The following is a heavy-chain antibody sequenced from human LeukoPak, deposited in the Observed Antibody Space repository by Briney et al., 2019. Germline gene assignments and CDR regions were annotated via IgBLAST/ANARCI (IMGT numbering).Heavy chain of an antibody. CDR3: TTDLGLTMIRGVIVN. J-gene: IGHJ4*02. V-gene: IGHV3-15*01. Sequence: GGSLRLSCAASGFTFSNAWMSWVRQAPGKGLEWVGRIKSKGDGETTDNAAPVKGRFIMSRDDSRATLYLQMNYLEAEDTAVYYCTTDLGLTMIRGVIVNWGQGALVTVSS. D-gene: IGHD3-10*01. CDR1: GFTFSNAW. CDR2: IKSKGDGETT.